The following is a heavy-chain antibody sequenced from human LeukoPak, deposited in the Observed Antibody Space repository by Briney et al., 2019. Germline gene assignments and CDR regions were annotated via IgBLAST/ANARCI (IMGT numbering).Heavy chain of an antibody. CDR1: GFTFSSYW. V-gene: IGHV3-74*01. CDR3: ARGRPSRYYYDSSGYYFGY. J-gene: IGHJ4*02. D-gene: IGHD3-22*01. CDR2: INSDGSNT. Sequence: PGGSLRLSCAASGFTFSSYWMHWVRQAPGKGLVWVSRINSDGSNTSYADSVKGRFTISRDNAKNTLYLQMNSLRAEDTAVYYCARGRPSRYYYDSSGYYFGYWGQGTLVTVSS.